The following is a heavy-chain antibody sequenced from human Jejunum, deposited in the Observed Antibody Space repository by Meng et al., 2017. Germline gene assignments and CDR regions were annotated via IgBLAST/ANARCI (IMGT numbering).Heavy chain of an antibody. Sequence: QAQLQESGPGLVKPSGTLSLTCAVSGASISRTNWWSWVRQPPGKGLEWIGKIDPSESTHYNPSLKGRVTISADRSKNQFSLRLTSVTAADTAIYYCARAYCTDVSCHDFFDSCGQGTLVTVSS. CDR1: GASISRTNW. CDR2: IDPSEST. D-gene: IGHD2-8*01. J-gene: IGHJ4*02. V-gene: IGHV4-4*02. CDR3: ARAYCTDVSCHDFFDS.